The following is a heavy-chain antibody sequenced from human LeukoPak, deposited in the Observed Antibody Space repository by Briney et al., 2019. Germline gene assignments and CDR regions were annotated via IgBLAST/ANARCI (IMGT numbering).Heavy chain of an antibody. CDR3: ARLAREYFQY. D-gene: IGHD3-3*02. J-gene: IGHJ1*01. CDR2: IFYSGST. CDR1: GGSISDYY. V-gene: IGHV4-59*01. Sequence: SKTLSLTCTVSGGSISDYYWYWIRQPPGKGLEWIGSIFYSGSTNYNPSLKSRVTMSVDTSQNQFSLKLNSVTAADTAVYYCARLAREYFQYWGRGTLVTVSS.